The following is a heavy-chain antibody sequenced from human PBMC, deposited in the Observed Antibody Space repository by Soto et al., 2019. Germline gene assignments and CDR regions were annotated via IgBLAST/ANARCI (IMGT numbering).Heavy chain of an antibody. D-gene: IGHD3-22*01. CDR1: GYTFTSYA. Sequence: ASVKVSCKASGYTFTSYAMHWVRQAPGQRPEWMGWINAGNGNTKYSQNFQGRVTITRDTSASTAYMELSSLRSEDTAVYYCAREYDSSGYFFDYWGQGTLVTVS. CDR3: AREYDSSGYFFDY. V-gene: IGHV1-3*01. CDR2: INAGNGNT. J-gene: IGHJ4*02.